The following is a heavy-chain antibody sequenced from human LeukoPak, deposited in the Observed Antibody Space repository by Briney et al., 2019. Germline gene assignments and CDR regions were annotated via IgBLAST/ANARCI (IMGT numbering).Heavy chain of an antibody. Sequence: GESLQISCKGSGYRVTNYWIGWVRQMPGKGLEWMGIIYPGDSNTRYSPSFQGQVTISADKSISTAYLQWSSLKASDTAMYYCARDNTYSGSDYWGQGTLVTVSS. CDR2: IYPGDSNT. V-gene: IGHV5-51*01. J-gene: IGHJ4*02. D-gene: IGHD1-26*01. CDR1: GYRVTNYW. CDR3: ARDNTYSGSDY.